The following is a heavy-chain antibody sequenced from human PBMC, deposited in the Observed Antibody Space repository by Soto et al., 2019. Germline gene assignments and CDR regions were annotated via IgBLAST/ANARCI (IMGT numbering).Heavy chain of an antibody. CDR2: IIPIFGTA. CDR3: AEHYSSSPGRQANYYYGMDV. CDR1: GYTFTSYG. Sequence: ASVKVSCKASGYTFTSYGISWVRQAPGQGLEWMGWIIPIFGTANYAQKFQGRVTITTDESTSTAYMELSSLRSEDTAVYYCAEHYSSSPGRQANYYYGMDVWGQGTTVTVSS. V-gene: IGHV1-69*05. D-gene: IGHD6-6*01. J-gene: IGHJ6*02.